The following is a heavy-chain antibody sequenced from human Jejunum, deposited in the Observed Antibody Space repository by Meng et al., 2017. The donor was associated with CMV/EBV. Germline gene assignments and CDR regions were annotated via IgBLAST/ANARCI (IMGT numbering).Heavy chain of an antibody. D-gene: IGHD6-6*01. CDR2: ISHDGSNK. Sequence: SGLNFNRYGMYWVRHAPDRGLEYVAVISHDGSNKYYADSVRGRFTISRDDSKNMLYLQLNNLRDEDTAVYHCAAEYQLLNVPYLEYWGQGTQVTVSS. V-gene: IGHV3-30*03. CDR3: AAEYQLLNVPYLEY. CDR1: GLNFNRYG. J-gene: IGHJ4*02.